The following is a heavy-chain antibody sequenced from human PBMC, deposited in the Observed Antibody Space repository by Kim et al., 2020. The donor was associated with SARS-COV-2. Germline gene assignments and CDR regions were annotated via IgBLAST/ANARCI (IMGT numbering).Heavy chain of an antibody. J-gene: IGHJ4*02. D-gene: IGHD3-10*01. Sequence: SVKVSCKASGGTFSSYAISWVRQAPGQGLEWMGGIIPIFGTANYAQKFQGRVTITADESTSTAYMELSSLRSEDTAVYYCARSITMVRGVPDWGQGTLVTVSS. V-gene: IGHV1-69*13. CDR1: GGTFSSYA. CDR3: ARSITMVRGVPD. CDR2: IIPIFGTA.